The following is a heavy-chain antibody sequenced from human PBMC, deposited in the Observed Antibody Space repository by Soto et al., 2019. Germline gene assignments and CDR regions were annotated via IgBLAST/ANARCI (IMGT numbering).Heavy chain of an antibody. CDR3: ARGLRYSSSWSTGNWFDP. CDR1: GYTFTSYD. Sequence: ASVKVSCKASGYTFTSYDINWVRQATGQGLEWMGWMNPNSGNTGYAQKFQGRVTMTRNTSISTAYMELSSLRSEDTAVYYCARGLRYSSSWSTGNWFDPWGQGTLVTVS. V-gene: IGHV1-8*01. CDR2: MNPNSGNT. D-gene: IGHD6-13*01. J-gene: IGHJ5*02.